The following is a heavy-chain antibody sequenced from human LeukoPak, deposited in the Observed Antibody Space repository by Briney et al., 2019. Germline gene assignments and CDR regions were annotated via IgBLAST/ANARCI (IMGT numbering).Heavy chain of an antibody. D-gene: IGHD2-21*01. CDR1: GGTFSSYA. V-gene: IGHV1-69*01. CDR3: AYSLRLARGAFDI. CDR2: IIPIFGTA. J-gene: IGHJ3*02. Sequence: SVKVSCKASGGTFSSYAISWVRQAPGQGLEWMGGIIPIFGTANYAQKFQGRVTITADESTSTAYMELSSLRSEDTAVYYCAYSLRLARGAFDIWGQGTMVTVSS.